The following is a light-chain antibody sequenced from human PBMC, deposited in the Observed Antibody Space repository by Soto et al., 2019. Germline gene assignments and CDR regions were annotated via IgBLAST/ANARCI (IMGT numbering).Light chain of an antibody. J-gene: IGLJ2*01. CDR2: SYN. V-gene: IGLV1-44*01. Sequence: QPVLTQPPSASGTPGQRVTISCSGSGSNIGSNTVNWYQQLPGTAPKLLIYSYNQRPSGVPDRFSGSKSGTSASLAISGLHSEDEADYYCAAWDDSLNGVVFGGGTQLTVL. CDR1: GSNIGSNT. CDR3: AAWDDSLNGVV.